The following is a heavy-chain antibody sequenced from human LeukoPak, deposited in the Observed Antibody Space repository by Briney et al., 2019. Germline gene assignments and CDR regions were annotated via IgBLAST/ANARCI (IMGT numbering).Heavy chain of an antibody. V-gene: IGHV1-18*01. J-gene: IGHJ4*02. CDR2: ISAYNGNT. CDR1: GYTFTSYG. Sequence: ASVKVSCKASGYTFTSYGISWVRQAPGQGLEWMGWISAYNGNTNYAQKFQGRVTITRDTSASTAYMELSSLRSEDTAVYYCARRRYYDSSGYYWFDYWGQGTLVTVSS. D-gene: IGHD3-22*01. CDR3: ARRRYYDSSGYYWFDY.